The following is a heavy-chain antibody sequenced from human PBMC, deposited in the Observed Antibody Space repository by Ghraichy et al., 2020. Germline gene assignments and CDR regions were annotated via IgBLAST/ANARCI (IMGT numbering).Heavy chain of an antibody. V-gene: IGHV3-48*04. Sequence: TCAASGFTFSSYSMNWVRQTPGKGLEWVSYISSSSSTIYYADSVKGRFTISRDNAKNSLYLQMNSLRAEDTAVYYCAIRSGWYLDYFDYWGQGTLVTVSS. CDR3: AIRSGWYLDYFDY. CDR2: ISSSSSTI. D-gene: IGHD6-19*01. J-gene: IGHJ4*02. CDR1: GFTFSSYS.